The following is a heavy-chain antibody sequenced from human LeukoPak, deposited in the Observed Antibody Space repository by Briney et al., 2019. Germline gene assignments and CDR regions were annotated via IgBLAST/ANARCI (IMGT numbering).Heavy chain of an antibody. CDR1: GFTFSSNG. V-gene: IGHV3-33*01. J-gene: IGHJ4*02. D-gene: IGHD1-26*01. CDR3: ARMSGSHIDY. Sequence: GGSLRLSCAASGFTFSSNGMHWVRQAPGKGLEWVAVIWYDGSKKYYADSVKGRFTISRDNSKNTLELQMDNLSAEDTAVYYCARMSGSHIDYWGQGTLVTVSS. CDR2: IWYDGSKK.